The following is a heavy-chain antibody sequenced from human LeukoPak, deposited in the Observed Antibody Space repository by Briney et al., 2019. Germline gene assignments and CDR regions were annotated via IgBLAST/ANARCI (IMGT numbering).Heavy chain of an antibody. CDR2: ISAYNGNT. V-gene: IGHV1-18*01. D-gene: IGHD6-13*01. J-gene: IGHJ4*02. CDR3: ARDWQQLVDY. CDR1: GYSFTNYD. Sequence: ASVKVSCKASGYSFTNYDINWVRQATGPGLEWMGWISAYNGNTNYAQKLQGRVTMTTDTSTTTAYMELRSLRSDDTAVYYWARDWQQLVDYWGQGTLVTVSS.